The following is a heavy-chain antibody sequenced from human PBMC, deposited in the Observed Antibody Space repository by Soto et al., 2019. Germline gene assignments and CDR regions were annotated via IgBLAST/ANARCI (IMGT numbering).Heavy chain of an antibody. D-gene: IGHD3-16*02. CDR2: IKSKTDGGTT. V-gene: IGHV3-15*05. CDR3: TYEFGELSFGGFDY. CDR1: GFTFSNAW. Sequence: EVQLVESGGGLVKPGGSLRLSCAASGFTFSNAWMSWVRQAPGKGLEWVGRIKSKTDGGTTDYAAPVKGRFTISRDDSKNTLDLQMDSLKTEDTAVYYCTYEFGELSFGGFDYWGQGTLVTVSS. J-gene: IGHJ4*02.